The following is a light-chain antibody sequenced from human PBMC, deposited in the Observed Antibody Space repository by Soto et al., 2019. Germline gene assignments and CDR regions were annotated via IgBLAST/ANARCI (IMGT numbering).Light chain of an antibody. CDR2: QAC. V-gene: IGKV4-1*01. J-gene: IGKJ3*01. CDR3: QQYYCNPFT. Sequence: NVLTQSPDSLALALGERATIHCKPSQTIFYTSINKYYLAWYQQRPGQHPKLLIYQACYRESGVPNRFSGSGSGTDFTLTISGLQPEDVAVYYCQQYYCNPFTFGPGTRLDIK. CDR1: QTIFYTSINKYY.